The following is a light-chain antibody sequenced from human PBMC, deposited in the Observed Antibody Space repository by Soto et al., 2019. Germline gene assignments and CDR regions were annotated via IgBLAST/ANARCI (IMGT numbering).Light chain of an antibody. CDR2: KAS. Sequence: DIRMTQSPSTLSASVGDRVTITCRASQSINSWLAWYQQKPGKAPNLLIYKASSLESGVPSRFSGSGSGTEFTLTISSLQPDDFATYYCQQYDSYSWTFGQGTKVDI. V-gene: IGKV1-5*03. CDR3: QQYDSYSWT. CDR1: QSINSW. J-gene: IGKJ1*01.